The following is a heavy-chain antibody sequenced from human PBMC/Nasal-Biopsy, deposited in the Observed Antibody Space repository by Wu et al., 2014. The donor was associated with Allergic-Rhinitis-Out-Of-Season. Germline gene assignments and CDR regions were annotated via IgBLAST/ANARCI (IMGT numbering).Heavy chain of an antibody. CDR3: ARQGWFGESNSIFDY. CDR1: GGSISSYY. CDR2: IYYSGST. J-gene: IGHJ4*02. Sequence: CTVSGGSISSYYWSWIRQPPGKGLEWIGYIYYSGSTNYNPSLKSRVTISVDTSKNQFSLKLSSVTAADTAVYYCARQGWFGESNSIFDYWGQGTLVTVSS. D-gene: IGHD3-10*01. V-gene: IGHV4-59*08.